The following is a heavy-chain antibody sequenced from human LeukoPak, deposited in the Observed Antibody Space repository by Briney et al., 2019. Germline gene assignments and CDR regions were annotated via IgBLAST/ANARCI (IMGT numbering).Heavy chain of an antibody. CDR3: ASGPLPPQEVPAAQRDY. Sequence: KSGGSLRLSCAASGFTFSSYSMNWVRQAPGKGLEWVSSISSSSSYIYYADSVKGRFTISRDNAKNSLYLQMNSLRAEDTAVYYCASGPLPPQEVPAAQRDYWGQGTLVTVSS. D-gene: IGHD2-2*01. J-gene: IGHJ4*02. CDR2: ISSSSSYI. V-gene: IGHV3-21*01. CDR1: GFTFSSYS.